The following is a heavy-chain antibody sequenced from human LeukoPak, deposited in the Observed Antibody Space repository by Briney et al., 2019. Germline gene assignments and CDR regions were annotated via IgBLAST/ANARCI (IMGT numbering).Heavy chain of an antibody. CDR1: GFTFSSYW. Sequence: GGSLRLSCAASGFTFSSYWMHWVRQAPGKGLVWVSRTNSDGSSTSYADSVKGRFTISRDNAKNTLYLQMNSLRAEDTAVYYCAREIRDGYKDDAFDIWGQGTMVTVSS. J-gene: IGHJ3*02. CDR2: TNSDGSST. D-gene: IGHD5-24*01. CDR3: AREIRDGYKDDAFDI. V-gene: IGHV3-74*01.